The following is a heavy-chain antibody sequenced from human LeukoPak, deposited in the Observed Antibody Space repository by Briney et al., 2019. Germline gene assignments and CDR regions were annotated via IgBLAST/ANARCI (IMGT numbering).Heavy chain of an antibody. D-gene: IGHD1-7*01. CDR1: GYTFTSYG. V-gene: IGHV1-18*01. CDR3: ARDYWNYGGYFDY. CDR2: ISTYNGNT. J-gene: IGHJ4*02. Sequence: PVASVKVSCKASGYTFTSYGISWVRQAPGQGLEWLGWISTYNGNTHYAQKLQGRVTMTTDTSTTTAYMELRSLRSDDTAMYYCARDYWNYGGYFDYWGQGTLVTVSS.